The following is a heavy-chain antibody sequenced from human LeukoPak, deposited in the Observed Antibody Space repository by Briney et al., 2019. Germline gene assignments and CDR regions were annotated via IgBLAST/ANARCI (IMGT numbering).Heavy chain of an antibody. CDR2: ISGSGGST. CDR1: GFTFSSYA. V-gene: IGHV3-23*01. CDR3: AKDRPLAVAPRSFDY. J-gene: IGHJ4*02. D-gene: IGHD6-19*01. Sequence: GGSLRLSCAASGFTFSSYAMSWVRQAPGKGLEWVSAISGSGGSTYYADSVKGRFTISRDNSKNTVYLQTNSLRADDTAVYYCAKDRPLAVAPRSFDYWGQGTLVAVSS.